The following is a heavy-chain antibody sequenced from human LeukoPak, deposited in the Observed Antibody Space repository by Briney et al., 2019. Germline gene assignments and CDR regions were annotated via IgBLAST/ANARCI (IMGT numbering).Heavy chain of an antibody. Sequence: SETLSLTCTVSGGSISSYHWSWIRQPPGKGLEWIGYIYYSGSTNYNPSLKSRVTMSVDTSKNQFSLKLSSVTAADTAVYYCARETEWELGRNWFDPWGQGTLVTVSS. D-gene: IGHD1-26*01. J-gene: IGHJ5*02. CDR1: GGSISSYH. V-gene: IGHV4-59*01. CDR3: ARETEWELGRNWFDP. CDR2: IYYSGST.